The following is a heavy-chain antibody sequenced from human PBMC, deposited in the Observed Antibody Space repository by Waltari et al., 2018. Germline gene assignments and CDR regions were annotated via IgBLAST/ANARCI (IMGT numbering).Heavy chain of an antibody. CDR1: GFTFHLYN. J-gene: IGHJ4*02. CDR3: ARGISTSWDGNDY. V-gene: IGHV3-21*01. Sequence: EVQLVESGGGLVTPGGSLRLSWAALGFTFHLYNLNLGRQAPGKGLEWVSSISSSSGYTYYADSVKGRFTISRDNDKNSVYLQMNSLRVEDTAVYYCARGISTSWDGNDYWGQGTQVTVSS. CDR2: ISSSSGYT. D-gene: IGHD6-13*01.